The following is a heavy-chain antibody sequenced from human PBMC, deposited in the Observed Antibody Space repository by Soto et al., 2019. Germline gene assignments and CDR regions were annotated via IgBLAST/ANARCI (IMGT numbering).Heavy chain of an antibody. Sequence: TLSLTCTVSGGSISSSSYYWGWIRQPPGKGLEWIGSIYYSGSTYYNPSLKSRVTISVDTSKNQFSLKLSSVTAADTAVYYCARPDGYNYSFDYWGQGTLVTVSS. CDR3: ARPDGYNYSFDY. CDR2: IYYSGST. D-gene: IGHD5-12*01. J-gene: IGHJ4*02. CDR1: GGSISSSSYY. V-gene: IGHV4-39*01.